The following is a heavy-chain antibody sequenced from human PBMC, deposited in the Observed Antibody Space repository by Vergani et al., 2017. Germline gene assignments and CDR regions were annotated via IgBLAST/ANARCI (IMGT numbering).Heavy chain of an antibody. V-gene: IGHV1-2*02. CDR1: GYTFTSYG. J-gene: IGHJ4*02. CDR2: INPNSGGT. Sequence: QVQLVQSGAEVKKPGASVKVSCKASGYTFTSYGISWVRQAPGQGLEWMGWINPNSGGTNYAQKFQGRVTMTRDTSISTAYMELSRLRSEDTAVYYCASPDQSGSYDLTLWGQGTLVTVSS. CDR3: ASPDQSGSYDLTL. D-gene: IGHD1-26*01.